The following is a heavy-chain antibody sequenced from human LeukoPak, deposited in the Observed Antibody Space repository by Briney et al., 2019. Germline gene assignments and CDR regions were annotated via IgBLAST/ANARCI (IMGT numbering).Heavy chain of an antibody. Sequence: GGSLRLSCAASGFTVSSNYMSWVRQAPGKGLEWVSVIYSGGSTYYADSVKGRFTISRDNAKNSLYLQMNSLRAEDTAVYYCARGDLDYYDSSGYPNWFDPWGQGTLVTVSS. D-gene: IGHD3-22*01. CDR2: IYSGGST. CDR1: GFTVSSNY. J-gene: IGHJ5*02. V-gene: IGHV3-53*01. CDR3: ARGDLDYYDSSGYPNWFDP.